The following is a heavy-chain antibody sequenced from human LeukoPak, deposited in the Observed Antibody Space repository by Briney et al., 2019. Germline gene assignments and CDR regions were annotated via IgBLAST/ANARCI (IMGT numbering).Heavy chain of an antibody. CDR1: GYTFTSYG. Sequence: ASVKVSCKASGYTFTSYGISWVRQAPGQGLEWMGWISAYNGNTNYAQKLQGRVTMTEDTSTDTAYMELSSLRSEDTAVYYCATGGPLRFLEWLLNAREGNDAFDIWGQGTMVTVSS. V-gene: IGHV1-18*01. CDR2: ISAYNGNT. CDR3: ATGGPLRFLEWLLNAREGNDAFDI. J-gene: IGHJ3*02. D-gene: IGHD3-3*01.